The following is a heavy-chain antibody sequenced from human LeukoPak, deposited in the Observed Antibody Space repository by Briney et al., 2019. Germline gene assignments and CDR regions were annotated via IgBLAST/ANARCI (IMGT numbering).Heavy chain of an antibody. D-gene: IGHD3-10*01. V-gene: IGHV4-34*01. CDR3: ARARGGLLWFGETDYYFDY. CDR1: GGSFSGYY. J-gene: IGHJ4*02. CDR2: INHSGST. Sequence: SETLSLTCAVYGGSFSGYYWSWIRQPPGKGLEWIGEINHSGSTNYNPSLKSRVTISVDTSKNQFSLKLSSVTAADTAVYYCARARGGLLWFGETDYYFDYWGQGTLVTVSS.